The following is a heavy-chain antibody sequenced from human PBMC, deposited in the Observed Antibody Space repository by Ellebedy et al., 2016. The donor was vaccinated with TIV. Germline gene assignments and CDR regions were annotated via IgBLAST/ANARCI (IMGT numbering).Heavy chain of an antibody. D-gene: IGHD6-13*01. Sequence: ASVKVSCKTSGYTFTKRDISWLRQAPGEGPEWMGWISPNSGDTRYAQNFQGRVIMTTDTSTRTAYMELTSLRSDDTAVYYCARDISDSDELPAAGFRYWGQGTLVIVSS. J-gene: IGHJ4*02. CDR3: ARDISDSDELPAAGFRY. CDR1: GYTFTKRD. CDR2: ISPNSGDT. V-gene: IGHV1-18*01.